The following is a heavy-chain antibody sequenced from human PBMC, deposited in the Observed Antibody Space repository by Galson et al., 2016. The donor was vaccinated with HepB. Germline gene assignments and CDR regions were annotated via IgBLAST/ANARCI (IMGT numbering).Heavy chain of an antibody. V-gene: IGHV1-69*13. CDR1: GGTFSSYA. Sequence: SVKVSCKASGGTFSSYAISWVRQAPGQGLEWMGGIPMFGTANYAQNFQGRVTIIADESTSTAYMELSSLRSEDTAVYYCAREIWAGQLERRSMPYPSHIRTSDAFDIWGQGTMVTVSS. CDR2: IPMFGTA. CDR3: AREIWAGQLERRSMPYPSHIRTSDAFDI. J-gene: IGHJ3*02. D-gene: IGHD1-1*01.